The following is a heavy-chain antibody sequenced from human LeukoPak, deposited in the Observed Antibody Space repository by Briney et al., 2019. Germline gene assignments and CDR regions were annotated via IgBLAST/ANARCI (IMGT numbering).Heavy chain of an antibody. V-gene: IGHV1-2*02. CDR3: ARAVAAAGIYYYYMDV. CDR2: INPNSGGT. Sequence: ASVKVSCKASGYTFTGYYMHWVRQAPGQGLEWMGWINPNSGGTNYAQKFQGRVTMTRDTSISTPYMELSRLRSDDTAVYYCARAVAAAGIYYYYMDVWGKGTTVTVSS. D-gene: IGHD6-13*01. J-gene: IGHJ6*03. CDR1: GYTFTGYY.